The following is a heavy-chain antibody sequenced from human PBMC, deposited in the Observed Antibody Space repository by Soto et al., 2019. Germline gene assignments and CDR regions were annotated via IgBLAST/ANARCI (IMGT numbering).Heavy chain of an antibody. J-gene: IGHJ6*02. V-gene: IGHV1-69*01. Sequence: QVQLVQSGAEVKKPGYSVKVSCKASGGTFSTYGINWVRQAPGQGLEWMGGNIPIFDTTNYAQKFQGKFTITADESTSTVYMELSSLRSEDTAVYYCARDEAAAATSCMDVWGQGTTVTVSS. CDR3: ARDEAAAATSCMDV. CDR1: GGTFSTYG. CDR2: NIPIFDTT. D-gene: IGHD6-13*01.